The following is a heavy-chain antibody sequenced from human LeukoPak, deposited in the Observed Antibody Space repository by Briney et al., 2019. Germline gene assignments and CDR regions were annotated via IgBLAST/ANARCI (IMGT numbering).Heavy chain of an antibody. CDR2: INSDGSST. CDR3: ARLYGDYFDY. Sequence: PGGSLRLSCAVSGFTFSNYWMSWVRQAPGKGLVWVSRINSDGSSTSYADSVKGRFTISRDNAKNTLYLQMNSLRAEDTAVYYCARLYGDYFDYWGQGTLVTVSS. V-gene: IGHV3-74*01. J-gene: IGHJ4*02. CDR1: GFTFSNYW. D-gene: IGHD4-17*01.